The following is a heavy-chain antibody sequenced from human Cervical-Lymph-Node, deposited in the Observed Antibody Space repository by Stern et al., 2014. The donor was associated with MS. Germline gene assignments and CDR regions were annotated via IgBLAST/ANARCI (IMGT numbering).Heavy chain of an antibody. CDR3: AHRSTRYTWNYVLFDY. V-gene: IGHV2-5*02. D-gene: IGHD1-7*01. CDR1: GFSLSTSGVG. Sequence: QVTLKESGPTLVKPTQTLALTCTFSGFSLSTSGVGVGWIRQPPGKALAXLAVIYWDDDKRYSPSLKSRLTIIKDTSKNQVVLMMTNMDPGDTATYYCAHRSTRYTWNYVLFDYWGQGTLVTVSS. CDR2: IYWDDDK. J-gene: IGHJ4*02.